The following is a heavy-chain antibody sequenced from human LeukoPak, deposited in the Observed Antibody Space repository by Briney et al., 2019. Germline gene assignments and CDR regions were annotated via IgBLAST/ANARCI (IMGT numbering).Heavy chain of an antibody. D-gene: IGHD2-2*01. CDR2: IYSNGNA. V-gene: IGHV4-4*07. J-gene: IGHJ3*02. CDR1: GDSITSYS. Sequence: SETLSLTCSVSGDSITSYSWNWIRQPPGKGLEWIGRIYSNGNAIYNPSLNSRVTMSVDTSKNQFSLKLTSMTAADTAVYYCARLLLPATMGAFDIWGQGTMVTVSS. CDR3: ARLLLPATMGAFDI.